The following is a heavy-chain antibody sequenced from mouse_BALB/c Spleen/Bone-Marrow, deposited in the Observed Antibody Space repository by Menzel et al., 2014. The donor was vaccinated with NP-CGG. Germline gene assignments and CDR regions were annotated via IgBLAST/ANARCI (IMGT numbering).Heavy chain of an antibody. CDR2: ISGGGSYT. CDR1: GFTFSNYG. CDR3: ARHAYYDQTEVSFVY. D-gene: IGHD2-4*01. V-gene: IGHV5-9-2*01. Sequence: EVQGVESGGGLVKSGGSLKLSCAASGFTFSNYGMSWVRQTPEKRLEWVATISGGGSYTFYSDSVTGRFTISRDNAKNNLYLQLSSLRSEDTALYYCARHAYYDQTEVSFVYWGQGTLVAVS. J-gene: IGHJ3*01.